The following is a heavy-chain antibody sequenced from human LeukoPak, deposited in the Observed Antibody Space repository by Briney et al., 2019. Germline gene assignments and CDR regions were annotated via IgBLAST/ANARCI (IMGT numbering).Heavy chain of an antibody. J-gene: IGHJ4*02. V-gene: IGHV3-23*01. CDR2: ITGSGGST. CDR3: AKVVRRGSSASMDYFDY. Sequence: PGGSLRLSCAASGFTFSSYAMSWVRQAPGKGLDWVSGITGSGGSTYYADSVEGRFTISRDNSKNTLFLQMKSLRAEDTALYYCAKVVRRGSSASMDYFDYWGQGTLVTVSS. D-gene: IGHD6-6*01. CDR1: GFTFSSYA.